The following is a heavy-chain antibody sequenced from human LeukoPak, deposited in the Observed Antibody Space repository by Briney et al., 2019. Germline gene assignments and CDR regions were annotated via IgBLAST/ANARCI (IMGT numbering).Heavy chain of an antibody. CDR1: GASISSDY. CDR3: ARQKCTSTSCLTKNAFDI. V-gene: IGHV4-4*09. D-gene: IGHD2-2*01. J-gene: IGHJ3*02. CDR2: IYSSETT. Sequence: SETLSLTCSVSGASISSDYWSWIRQPPGKGLEWIGNIYSSETTKYNPSLRSRATISGDTSKNQFSLDLSSVTAADTAVYYCARQKCTSTSCLTKNAFDIWGQGTMVTVSS.